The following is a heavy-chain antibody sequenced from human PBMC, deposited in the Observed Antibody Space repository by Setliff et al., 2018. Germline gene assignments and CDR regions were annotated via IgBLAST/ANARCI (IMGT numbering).Heavy chain of an antibody. V-gene: IGHV4-61*09. Sequence: SETLSLTCSVSGASITSGGFYWTWIRQPAGKALEWIGHISPSGSTTYNPSLKSRVTISPDTSKNHFSLKVNSVTAADTALYYCARSPSSGAYWNPRPFYSDYWGQGTLVTVSS. J-gene: IGHJ4*02. CDR3: ARSPSSGAYWNPRPFYSDY. CDR2: ISPSGST. D-gene: IGHD1-26*01. CDR1: GASITSGGFY.